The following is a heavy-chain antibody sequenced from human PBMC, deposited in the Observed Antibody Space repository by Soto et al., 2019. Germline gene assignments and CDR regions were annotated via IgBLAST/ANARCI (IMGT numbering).Heavy chain of an antibody. CDR1: GYTFTSYG. J-gene: IGHJ6*02. D-gene: IGHD2-2*01. V-gene: IGHV1-18*04. CDR3: ARGAVVDCSSTSCPYYYYYGMDV. CDR2: ISAYNGNT. Sequence: WASVKVSCKASGYTFTSYGISWVRQAPGQGLEWMGWISAYNGNTNYAQKLQGRVTMTTDTSTSTAYMELRSLRSDDTAVYYCARGAVVDCSSTSCPYYYYYGMDVRGQGTTVTVSS.